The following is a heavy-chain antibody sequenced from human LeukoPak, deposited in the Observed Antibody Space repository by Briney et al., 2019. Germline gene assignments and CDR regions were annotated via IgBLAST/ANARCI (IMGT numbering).Heavy chain of an antibody. V-gene: IGHV4-59*01. J-gene: IGHJ4*02. CDR3: ARVSFYYDSSGYAMPFDY. CDR2: IYYSGST. Sequence: SETLSLTCTVSGGSISSYYWSWIRQPPGKGLEWIGYIYYSGSTNYNPSLKSRVTISVDTSKNQFSLKLSSVTAADTAVYYCARVSFYYDSSGYAMPFDYWGQGTLVTVSS. D-gene: IGHD3-22*01. CDR1: GGSISSYY.